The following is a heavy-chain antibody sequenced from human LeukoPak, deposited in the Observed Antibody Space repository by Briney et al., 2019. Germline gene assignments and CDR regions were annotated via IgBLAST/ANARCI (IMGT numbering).Heavy chain of an antibody. CDR1: GGSISSYY. CDR2: IYYSGST. D-gene: IGHD6-19*01. CDR3: ARGRPVVSGWYRGAFDY. V-gene: IGHV4-59*12. Sequence: SETLSLTCTVSGGSISSYYWSWIRQPPGKGLEWIGYIYYSGSTNYNPSLKSRVTISVDTSKNQFSLKLSSVTAADTAVYYCARGRPVVSGWYRGAFDYWGQGTLVTVSS. J-gene: IGHJ4*02.